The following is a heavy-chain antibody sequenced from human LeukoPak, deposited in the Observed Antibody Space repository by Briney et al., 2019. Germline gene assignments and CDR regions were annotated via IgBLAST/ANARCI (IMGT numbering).Heavy chain of an antibody. CDR2: MNPNSGNP. J-gene: IGHJ3*02. D-gene: IGHD6-6*01. Sequence: ASVKVSCKASGYTFTSYDINWVRQAIGQGLEWMGWMNPNSGNPGYAQKFQGRVTMTRNTSISTAYMELSSLRSEDTAVYYCARGSSIAGFDDAFDIWGQGTMVTVSS. V-gene: IGHV1-8*02. CDR1: GYTFTSYD. CDR3: ARGSSIAGFDDAFDI.